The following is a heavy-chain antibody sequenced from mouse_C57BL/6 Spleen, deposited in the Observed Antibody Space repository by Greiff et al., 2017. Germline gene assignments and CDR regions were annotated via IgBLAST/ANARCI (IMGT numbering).Heavy chain of an antibody. J-gene: IGHJ2*01. CDR1: GYSFTGYY. V-gene: IGHV1-42*01. D-gene: IGHD2-10*01. CDR3: ARGGTLLSYFDY. CDR2: INPSTGGT. Sequence: VQLQQSGPELVKPGASVKISCKASGYSFTGYYMNWVKQSPEKSLEWIGEINPSTGGTTYNQKFKAKATLTVDKSSSTAYMQLKSLTSEDSAVYYCARGGTLLSYFDYWGQGTTLTVSS.